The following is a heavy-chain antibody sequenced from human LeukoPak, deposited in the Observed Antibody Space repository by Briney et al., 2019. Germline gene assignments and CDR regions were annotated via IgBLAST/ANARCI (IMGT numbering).Heavy chain of an antibody. J-gene: IGHJ6*02. V-gene: IGHV3-33*01. Sequence: PGGSLRLSWAASGFTFSSYGMHWVRQAPGKGLGWVAVIWYDGSNKYYADSVKGRFTISRDNSKNTSYLQMNSLRAEDTAVYYCARVHGSGMDVWGQGTTVTVSS. D-gene: IGHD3-10*01. CDR1: GFTFSSYG. CDR2: IWYDGSNK. CDR3: ARVHGSGMDV.